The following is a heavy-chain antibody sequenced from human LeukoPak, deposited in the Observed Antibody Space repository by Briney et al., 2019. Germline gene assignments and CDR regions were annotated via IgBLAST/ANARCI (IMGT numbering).Heavy chain of an antibody. V-gene: IGHV1-69*05. D-gene: IGHD2-15*01. Sequence: ASVKVSCKASGGTFSSYAISWVRQAPGQGLEWMGGITPIFGTANYAQKFQGRVTITTDESTSTAYMELSSLRSEDTAVYYCASSMRYCSGGSCHPAYFDYWGQGTLVTVSS. J-gene: IGHJ4*02. CDR2: ITPIFGTA. CDR1: GGTFSSYA. CDR3: ASSMRYCSGGSCHPAYFDY.